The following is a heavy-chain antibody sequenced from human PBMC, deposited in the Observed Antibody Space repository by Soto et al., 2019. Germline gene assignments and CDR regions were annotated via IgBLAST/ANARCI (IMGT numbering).Heavy chain of an antibody. Sequence: SGGSLRLSXQASGFNFDNYGMHWVRQAPGKGLEWVAVITYDGSNKYYADSVKGRFTISRDNSKNTLSLHLNTLKPEDTAVYNCAKDRVGGTFYTPLGFWGQGTLVTVSS. CDR2: ITYDGSNK. V-gene: IGHV3-30*18. J-gene: IGHJ4*02. D-gene: IGHD1-7*01. CDR3: AKDRVGGTFYTPLGF. CDR1: GFNFDNYG.